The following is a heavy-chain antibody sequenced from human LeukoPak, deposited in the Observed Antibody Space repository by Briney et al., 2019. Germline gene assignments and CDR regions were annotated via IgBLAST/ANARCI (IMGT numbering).Heavy chain of an antibody. V-gene: IGHV4-61*02. CDR2: IYTSGST. D-gene: IGHD6-13*01. J-gene: IGHJ6*03. Sequence: SQTLSLTCTVSGGSISSGSYYWSWIRQPAGKGLEWIGRIYTSGSTNYNPSLKSRVTISVDTSKNQFSLKLSSVTAADTAVYYCARMEQQLVDYYYYYMDVWGKGTTVTVSS. CDR3: ARMEQQLVDYYYYYMDV. CDR1: GGSISSGSYY.